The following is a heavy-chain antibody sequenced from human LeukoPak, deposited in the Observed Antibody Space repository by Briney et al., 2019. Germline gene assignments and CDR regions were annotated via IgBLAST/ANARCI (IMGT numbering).Heavy chain of an antibody. CDR1: GFTFSSYW. Sequence: GGSLRLSCAASGFTFSSYWMHWLRQAPGKGLVWVSRISSDGSRTTYADSVKGRFSISRDNAKNTLYLQMNSLRVEDTAVYYCARGGSLRFLYPVISSTYGLDIWGQGTTVTVSS. CDR3: ARGGSLRFLYPVISSTYGLDI. J-gene: IGHJ3*02. V-gene: IGHV3-74*01. D-gene: IGHD3-3*01. CDR2: ISSDGSRT.